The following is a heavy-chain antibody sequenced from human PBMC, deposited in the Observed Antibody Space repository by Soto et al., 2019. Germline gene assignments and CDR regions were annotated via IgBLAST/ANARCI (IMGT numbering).Heavy chain of an antibody. Sequence: EVQLVESGGGLVQPGGSLRLSCAASGFTFSSYSMNWVRQAPGKGLEWVSYISSSSSTIYYADSVKGRFTISRDNAKNTLYLQMNSLRAEYTAVYYGARGYPRSYDILTGSDAFDIWGQGTMVTVSS. CDR2: ISSSSSTI. D-gene: IGHD3-9*01. CDR1: GFTFSSYS. J-gene: IGHJ3*02. V-gene: IGHV3-48*01. CDR3: ARGYPRSYDILTGSDAFDI.